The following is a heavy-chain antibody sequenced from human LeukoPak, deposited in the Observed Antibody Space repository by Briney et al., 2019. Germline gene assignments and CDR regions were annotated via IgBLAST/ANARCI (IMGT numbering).Heavy chain of an antibody. Sequence: GGSLRLSCAASGFTFDDYGMSWVRQAPGKGLEWVSGINWNGGSTGFADSVKGRFTISRDNAKNSLYLQMNSLRAEDTALYYCARDGGGTTYFDYWGQGTLVTVSS. V-gene: IGHV3-20*04. CDR3: ARDGGGTTYFDY. J-gene: IGHJ4*02. D-gene: IGHD2/OR15-2a*01. CDR1: GFTFDDYG. CDR2: INWNGGST.